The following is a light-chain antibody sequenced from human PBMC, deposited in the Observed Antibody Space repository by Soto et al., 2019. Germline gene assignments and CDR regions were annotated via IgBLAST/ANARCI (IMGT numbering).Light chain of an antibody. CDR1: QDISNY. Sequence: DIQMTQSPSSLSASVGDRVTITCQASQDISNYLNWYQQKPGKAPKLLIYDASNLETGVPSRFSGSGSATAFTFTISSLQPEDIATYYCPQYDNLPFTFGPGTKVDIK. V-gene: IGKV1-33*01. J-gene: IGKJ3*01. CDR2: DAS. CDR3: PQYDNLPFT.